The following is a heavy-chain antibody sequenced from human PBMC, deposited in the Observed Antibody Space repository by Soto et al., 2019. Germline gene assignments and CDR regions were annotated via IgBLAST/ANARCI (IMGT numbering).Heavy chain of an antibody. D-gene: IGHD3-10*01. Sequence: QVQLQESGPGLVKSSQTLSLTCTVSGGSISSGAYYWSWIRQHPGKDLEWIGYINYSGTTYLSPTLQSRGTMSVDTSKNQFSLRLRSVTAADTAVYFCARVSGNAFDVWGQGTMVRVSS. CDR1: GGSISSGAYY. J-gene: IGHJ3*01. CDR3: ARVSGNAFDV. CDR2: INYSGTT. V-gene: IGHV4-31*03.